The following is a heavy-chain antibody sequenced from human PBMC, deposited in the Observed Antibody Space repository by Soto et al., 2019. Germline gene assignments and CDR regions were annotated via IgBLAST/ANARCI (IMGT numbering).Heavy chain of an antibody. CDR3: ARDQSGYTYGHFDS. D-gene: IGHD5-18*01. J-gene: IGHJ4*02. CDR2: IYYSGST. CDR1: GGSISSGGYY. V-gene: IGHV4-31*03. Sequence: PSETLSLTCTVSGGSISSGGYYWSWIRQHPGKGLEWIGFIYYSGSTHYNPSLRGRVTISVDTSKNQFSLKLSSVTAADTAVYHCARDQSGYTYGHFDSWGQGTLVTVSS.